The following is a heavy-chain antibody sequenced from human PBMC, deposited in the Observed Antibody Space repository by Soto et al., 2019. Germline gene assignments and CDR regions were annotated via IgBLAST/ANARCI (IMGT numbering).Heavy chain of an antibody. Sequence: VQLVQSGAEVKKPGASVKLSCKAPADTFTSYYIHWVRHAPGHGLEWMGIINPNGGSTRFAQTFQCRITMTRDTSTSTVYMALRSLISEDTAIYYCARSSAGVFGIIIEGSKWLAPWGQGSLVTVSS. V-gene: IGHV1-46*01. CDR3: ARSSAGVFGIIIEGSKWLAP. D-gene: IGHD3-16*02. J-gene: IGHJ5*02. CDR1: ADTFTSYY. CDR2: INPNGGST.